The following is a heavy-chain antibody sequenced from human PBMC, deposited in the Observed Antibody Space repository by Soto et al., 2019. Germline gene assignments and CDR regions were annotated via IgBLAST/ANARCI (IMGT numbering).Heavy chain of an antibody. CDR1: GGSISSSHW. Sequence: QVQLQESGPGLVKPSGTLSLTCAVSGGSISSSHWWTWVRQSPGKGLKYIGEISHSGTSHSNPSPNSPATLSVDKSKKHFSLTLTSVTAADTAVYYCARVVLMITRGAFDAWGQGTLVIVSS. J-gene: IGHJ3*01. V-gene: IGHV4-4*02. D-gene: IGHD3-10*01. CDR2: ISHSGTS. CDR3: ARVVLMITRGAFDA.